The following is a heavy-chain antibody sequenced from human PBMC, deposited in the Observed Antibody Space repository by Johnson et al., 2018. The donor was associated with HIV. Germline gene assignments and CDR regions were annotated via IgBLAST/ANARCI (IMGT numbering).Heavy chain of an antibody. CDR1: GFTFSSYA. J-gene: IGHJ3*01. Sequence: VQLVESGGGVVQPGRSLRLSCAASGFTFSSYAMHWVRQAPGKGLEWVANIQPEGSEKYYADSVKGRFNISRDNAKNSLYLQMNSLRAEDTAVYYCARGGLLWFGHPADWGQGTMVTVSS. D-gene: IGHD3-10*01. CDR2: IQPEGSEK. V-gene: IGHV3-7*01. CDR3: ARGGLLWFGHPAD.